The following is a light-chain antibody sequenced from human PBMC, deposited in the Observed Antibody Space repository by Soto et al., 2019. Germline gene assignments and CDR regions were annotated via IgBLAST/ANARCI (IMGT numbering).Light chain of an antibody. Sequence: QSVLTQSPSASASLGASVKFTCTLSSGHSRNAIAWHQQQPEKGPRYLMKVNSDGSYSKGDGIPDRFSGSSSGAERYLSISSLQSEDEADYYCQTWGTGIQVFGTGTKVTVL. CDR2: VNSDGSY. J-gene: IGLJ1*01. CDR3: QTWGTGIQV. V-gene: IGLV4-69*01. CDR1: SGHSRNA.